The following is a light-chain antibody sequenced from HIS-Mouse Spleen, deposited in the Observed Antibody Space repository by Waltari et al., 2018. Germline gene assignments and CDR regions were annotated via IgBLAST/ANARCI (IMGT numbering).Light chain of an antibody. Sequence: QSALTQPASVSGSPGQSITISCTGTSSDVGIYNLVSWYQQHPGKAPKLMIYEGSKRPSGVSNLFSGSKSGNTASLTISGLQAEDEADYYCCSYAGSSTWVFGGGTKLTVL. CDR1: SSDVGIYNL. V-gene: IGLV2-23*01. CDR3: CSYAGSSTWV. CDR2: EGS. J-gene: IGLJ3*02.